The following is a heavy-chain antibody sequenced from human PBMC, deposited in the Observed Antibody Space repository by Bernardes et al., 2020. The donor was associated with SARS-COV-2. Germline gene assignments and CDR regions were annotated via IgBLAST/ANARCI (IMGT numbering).Heavy chain of an antibody. CDR3: ASRMATSWGFDY. J-gene: IGHJ4*02. CDR1: GFTVSSNY. CDR2: IYRGGST. Sequence: GGSLRLSCAASGFTVSSNYMGWVRQAPGKGLEWVSVIYRGGSTYYGDSVKGRFSISRDNSKNTLFLQMSSLRVEDTAVYYCASRMATSWGFDYWGQGTLVTVSS. D-gene: IGHD3-16*01. V-gene: IGHV3-66*02.